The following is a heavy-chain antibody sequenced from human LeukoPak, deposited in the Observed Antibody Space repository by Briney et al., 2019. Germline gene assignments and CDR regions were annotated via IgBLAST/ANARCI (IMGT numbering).Heavy chain of an antibody. Sequence: ASVTVSCKASGYTFTGYYMHWVRQAPRQGLEWMGWINPNSGGTNYAQKFQGRVTMTRDTSISTAYMELSRLRSDDTAVYYCARVAAAGEQEFYYWGQGRLVTVYS. V-gene: IGHV1-2*02. J-gene: IGHJ4*02. CDR3: ARVAAAGEQEFYY. D-gene: IGHD6-13*01. CDR2: INPNSGGT. CDR1: GYTFTGYY.